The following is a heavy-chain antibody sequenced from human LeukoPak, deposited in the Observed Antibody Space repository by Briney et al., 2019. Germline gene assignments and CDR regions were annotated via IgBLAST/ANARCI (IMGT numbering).Heavy chain of an antibody. CDR1: GGSISGSSYY. D-gene: IGHD5-12*01. CDR3: ATLFSGYDSSGS. J-gene: IGHJ5*02. CDR2: IHYAGGT. V-gene: IGHV4-39*01. Sequence: SETLSLTCTVSGGSISGSSYYWGWIRQPPGKGLEWIGSIHYAGGTYYNTSLKSRVTISVDTSKNQFSLRLTSVTAADTAVYHCATLFSGYDSSGSWGQGTLVTVSS.